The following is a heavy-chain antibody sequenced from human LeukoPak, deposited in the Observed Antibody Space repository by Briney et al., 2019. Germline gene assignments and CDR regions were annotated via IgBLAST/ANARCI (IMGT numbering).Heavy chain of an antibody. CDR1: GGSISSYY. V-gene: IGHV4-59*08. CDR2: IYYSGST. Sequence: SETLSLTCTVSGGSISSYYWSWIRQHPGEGVEGSGEIYYSGSTNYNPSLKSRVTISVDTSKNQFSLKLSSVTAADTAVYYCARYGSSSLRAGYYHSMDLWGKGTTVTVSS. CDR3: ARYGSSSLRAGYYHSMDL. J-gene: IGHJ6*03. D-gene: IGHD6-6*01.